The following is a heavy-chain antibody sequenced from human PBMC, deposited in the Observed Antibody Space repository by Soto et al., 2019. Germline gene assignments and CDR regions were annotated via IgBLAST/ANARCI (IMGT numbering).Heavy chain of an antibody. V-gene: IGHV4-39*01. D-gene: IGHD3-3*02. CDR2: IFYLGSS. CDR3: ARHSLALRKNNWFDP. CDR1: GDSIISSDFY. J-gene: IGHJ5*02. Sequence: PSETLSLTCPVSGDSIISSDFYWVWFRQPPGKGLECMGGIFYLGSSYYNPTLKSRVTMSVDTSKTQFSLRLRSVTAPDTALSFCARHSLALRKNNWFDPWGQGIMVTVSS.